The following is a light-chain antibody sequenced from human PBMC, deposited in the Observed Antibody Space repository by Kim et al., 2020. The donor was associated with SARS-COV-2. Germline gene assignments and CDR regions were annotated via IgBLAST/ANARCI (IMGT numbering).Light chain of an antibody. CDR2: GKN. V-gene: IGLV3-19*01. CDR1: SLRSYY. Sequence: SSELTQDPSVSVALGQTVSITCQGDSLRSYYASWYQQKPGQAPVLVIYGKNNRPSGIPDRFSGSSSGNTASLTITGAQAEDEADYYCNSRDSSGNHLVVFGGGTQLTVL. J-gene: IGLJ2*01. CDR3: NSRDSSGNHLVV.